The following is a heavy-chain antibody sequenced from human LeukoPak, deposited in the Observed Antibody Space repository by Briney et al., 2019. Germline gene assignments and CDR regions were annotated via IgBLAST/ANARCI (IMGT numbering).Heavy chain of an antibody. V-gene: IGHV4-59*01. J-gene: IGHJ5*02. CDR3: ARDKYSSGWYASSPNWFDP. Sequence: SETLSLTCTVSGGSISSYYWSWIRQPPGKGLEWIGCIYYSGSTNYNPSLKSRVTISVDTSKNQFSLKLSSVTAADTAVYYCARDKYSSGWYASSPNWFDPWGQGTLVTVSS. CDR1: GGSISSYY. CDR2: IYYSGST. D-gene: IGHD6-19*01.